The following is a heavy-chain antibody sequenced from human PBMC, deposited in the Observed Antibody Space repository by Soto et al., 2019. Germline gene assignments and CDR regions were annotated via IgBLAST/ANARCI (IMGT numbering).Heavy chain of an antibody. V-gene: IGHV2-5*01. CDR2: IYWNDDK. J-gene: IGHJ5*02. CDR1: GFSLSTSGVG. D-gene: IGHD5-12*01. Sequence: SGPTLVKPTQTLTLTCTFSGFSLSTSGVGVGWIRQPPGKALEWLALIYWNDDKRYSPSLKSRLTITKDTSKNQVVLTMTNMDSVDTATYYCAHSEVDPALFDPWGQGTLVTVSS. CDR3: AHSEVDPALFDP.